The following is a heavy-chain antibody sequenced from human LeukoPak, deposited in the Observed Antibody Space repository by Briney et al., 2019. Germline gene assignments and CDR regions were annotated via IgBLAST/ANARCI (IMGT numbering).Heavy chain of an antibody. V-gene: IGHV1-69*13. CDR2: IIPIFGTA. Sequence: SVKVSCEASGGTFSSYAISWVRQAPGQGLEWMGGIIPIFGTANYAQKFQGRVTITADESTSTAYMELSSLRSEDTAVYYCASHPRYGWFGSLGPYGMDVWGQGTTVTVSS. D-gene: IGHD3-10*01. J-gene: IGHJ6*02. CDR3: ASHPRYGWFGSLGPYGMDV. CDR1: GGTFSSYA.